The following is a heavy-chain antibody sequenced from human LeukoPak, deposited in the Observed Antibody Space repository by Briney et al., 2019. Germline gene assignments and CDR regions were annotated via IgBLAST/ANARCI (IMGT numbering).Heavy chain of an antibody. V-gene: IGHV1-8*01. Sequence: ASVKVSCKASGYTFTSYDINWVRQATGQGLEWMGWMNPISGYTGFAQKFQGRVTMTGNTAISTAYMELSSLRSEDAAVYYCARGNRLYTNSWSALAFDIWGQGTMVTVSS. CDR3: ARGNRLYTNSWSALAFDI. CDR2: MNPISGYT. D-gene: IGHD6-13*01. J-gene: IGHJ3*02. CDR1: GYTFTSYD.